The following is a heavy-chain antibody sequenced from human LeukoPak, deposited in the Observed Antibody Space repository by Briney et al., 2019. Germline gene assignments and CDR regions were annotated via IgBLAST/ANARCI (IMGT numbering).Heavy chain of an antibody. V-gene: IGHV1-18*01. CDR1: GGTFSSYA. Sequence: GASVKVSCKASGGTFSSYAISWVRQAPGQGLEWMGWISAYNGNTNYAQKLQGRVTMTTDTSTSTAYMELRSLRSDDTAVYYCARGTIYDFWSGYYYFDYWGQGTLVTVSS. D-gene: IGHD3-3*01. J-gene: IGHJ4*02. CDR3: ARGTIYDFWSGYYYFDY. CDR2: ISAYNGNT.